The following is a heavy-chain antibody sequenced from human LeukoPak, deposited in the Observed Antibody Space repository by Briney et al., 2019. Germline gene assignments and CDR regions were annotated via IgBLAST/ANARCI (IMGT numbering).Heavy chain of an antibody. V-gene: IGHV5-51*01. D-gene: IGHD4-17*01. CDR3: ARPSYGASDY. CDR1: GYSFTTYW. CDR2: IYPGDSDT. Sequence: GESLKISCKASGYSFTTYWIGWVRQMPGKGLEWMGIIYPGDSDTRYSPSFQGQVTISADKSITTAYLQWTSLKASDTAMYYCARPSYGASDYWGQGTLVTVSS. J-gene: IGHJ4*02.